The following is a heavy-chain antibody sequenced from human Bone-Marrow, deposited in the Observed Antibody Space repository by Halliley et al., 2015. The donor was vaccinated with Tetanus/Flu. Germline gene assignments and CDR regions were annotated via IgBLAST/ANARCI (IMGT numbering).Heavy chain of an antibody. CDR2: ISYSGST. Sequence: TLSLTCTVSGGSINTYYWSWIRQPPGKQLEWIGYISYSGSTTYSPSLKSRVTMSIDTSKNQFSLRLTSVTAADTAIYYCARTSGTTLVYWFDPWGQGILVAVSS. J-gene: IGHJ5*02. V-gene: IGHV4-59*08. CDR3: ARTSGTTLVYWFDP. CDR1: GGSINTYY. D-gene: IGHD1-1*01.